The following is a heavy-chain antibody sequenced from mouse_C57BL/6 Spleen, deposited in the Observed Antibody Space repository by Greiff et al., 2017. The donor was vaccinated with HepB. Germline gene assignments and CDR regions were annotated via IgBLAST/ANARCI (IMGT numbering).Heavy chain of an antibody. CDR3: ARDYGSTPFDY. CDR1: GYTFTSYW. J-gene: IGHJ2*01. D-gene: IGHD1-1*01. CDR2: IDPSDSYT. V-gene: IGHV1-59*01. Sequence: VQLQQSGAELVRPGTSVKLSCKASGYTFTSYWMHWVKQRPGQGLEWIGVIDPSDSYTNYNQKFKGKATLTVDTSSSTAYMQLSSLTSEDSAVYYCARDYGSTPFDYWGQGTTLTVSS.